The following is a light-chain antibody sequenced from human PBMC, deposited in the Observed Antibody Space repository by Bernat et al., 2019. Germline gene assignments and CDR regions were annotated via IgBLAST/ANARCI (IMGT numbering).Light chain of an antibody. CDR3: CSYAGSVYV. CDR2: DVN. CDR1: SSDVGAYNF. Sequence: QSALTQPRSVSGSPGQSVTISCTGTSSDVGAYNFVSWYQQHPGKVPKFRIHDVNKRPSGVPDRFSGSKSGNTAFLTISGLQAGDEADYYCCSYAGSVYVFATGTKVTVL. J-gene: IGLJ1*01. V-gene: IGLV2-11*01.